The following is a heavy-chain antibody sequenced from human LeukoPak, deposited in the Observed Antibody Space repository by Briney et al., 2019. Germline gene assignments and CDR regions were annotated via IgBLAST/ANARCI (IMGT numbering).Heavy chain of an antibody. Sequence: GASVKVSCKASGYTFTSYGISWVRQAPGQGLEWMGGIIPIFGTANYAQKFQGRVTITADESTSTAYMELSSLRSEDTAVYYCAREVVAAGPRGGNFDYWGQGTLVTVSS. V-gene: IGHV1-69*13. D-gene: IGHD6-13*01. CDR3: AREVVAAGPRGGNFDY. CDR1: GYTFTSYG. J-gene: IGHJ4*02. CDR2: IIPIFGTA.